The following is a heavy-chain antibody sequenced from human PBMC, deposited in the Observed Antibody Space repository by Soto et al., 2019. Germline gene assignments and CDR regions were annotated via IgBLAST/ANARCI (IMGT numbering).Heavy chain of an antibody. CDR2: IRNTPYGGTT. Sequence: PGGSLRLSCNCSGFRFSEHAMTWVRQAPGKGLEWVGFIRNTPYGGTTDYAASVRGRFTISRDDSESIAYLQMNTLRPEDTAMYYCARVAYWGPGTQVTVSS. J-gene: IGHJ4*02. CDR3: ARVAY. CDR1: GFRFSEHA. V-gene: IGHV3-49*04.